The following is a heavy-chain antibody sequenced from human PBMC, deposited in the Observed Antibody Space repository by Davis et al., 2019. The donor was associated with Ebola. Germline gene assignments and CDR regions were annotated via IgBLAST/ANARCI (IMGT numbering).Heavy chain of an antibody. CDR3: ARDRRGTYYFDF. Sequence: GESLKISCAASGFTFSSYGMHWVRQPPGKGLEWVATIRSDGNDEFYADSVKGRVTISRDNSKNTVDLHLISLRAEDTAVYYCARDRRGTYYFDFWGQGSLVIVSS. CDR1: GFTFSSYG. V-gene: IGHV3-33*08. J-gene: IGHJ4*02. CDR2: IRSDGNDE. D-gene: IGHD1-26*01.